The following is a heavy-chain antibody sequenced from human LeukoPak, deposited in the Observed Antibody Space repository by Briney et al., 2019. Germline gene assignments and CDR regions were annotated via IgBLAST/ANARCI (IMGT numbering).Heavy chain of an antibody. CDR1: GGSISSGDYY. V-gene: IGHV4-30-4*01. J-gene: IGHJ5*02. Sequence: SETLSLTCTVSGGSISSGDYYWSWIRQPPGKGLEWIGYIYYSGSTYYNPSLKSRVTISVDTSKNQFSLKLSSVTAADTAVYYCAREEIYYDFWSGPSFKDRNWFDPWGQGTLVTVSS. CDR2: IYYSGST. D-gene: IGHD3-3*01. CDR3: AREEIYYDFWSGPSFKDRNWFDP.